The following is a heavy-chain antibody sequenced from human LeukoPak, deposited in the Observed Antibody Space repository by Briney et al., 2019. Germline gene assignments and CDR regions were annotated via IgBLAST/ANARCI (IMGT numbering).Heavy chain of an antibody. J-gene: IGHJ5*02. V-gene: IGHV1-18*01. CDR1: GCTFTSYG. Sequence: GASVKVSCKASGCTFTSYGISWVRQAPGQGLEWMGWMSASVGNTNYAQKFQGRVTMTTDTSTSTAYMELRGLSSDDTAMYYCARHPRQYKLLYQEDNWFDPWGQGTLVTVSS. CDR2: MSASVGNT. D-gene: IGHD3-3*01. CDR3: ARHPRQYKLLYQEDNWFDP.